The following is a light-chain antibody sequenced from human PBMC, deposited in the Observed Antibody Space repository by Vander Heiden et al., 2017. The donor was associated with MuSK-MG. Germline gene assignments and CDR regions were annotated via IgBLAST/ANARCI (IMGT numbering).Light chain of an antibody. CDR2: GAS. CDR3: QQYSNWPRT. J-gene: IGKJ1*01. CDR1: QTVSNS. Sequence: EIVMTQSPATLSVSPGERATLSCRASQTVSNSLAWYQQKPGQAPRLLISGASTRATGIPARFSGSGSGTEFTLTISSLESEDFAVYYCQQYSNWPRTFGQGTKVEIK. V-gene: IGKV3-15*01.